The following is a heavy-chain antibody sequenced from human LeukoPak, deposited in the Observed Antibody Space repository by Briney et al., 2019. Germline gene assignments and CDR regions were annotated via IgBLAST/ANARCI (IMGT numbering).Heavy chain of an antibody. CDR2: IYPGDSDT. V-gene: IGHV5-51*01. Sequence: GESLKISCKGSGYSFTSYWIAWVRQMPGKGLEWMGIIYPGDSDTRYSPSFQGQVTISVDKSISTAYLQWSSLKASDTTMYYCARRGYYDSSTGKNWFDPWGQGTLVTVS. J-gene: IGHJ5*02. D-gene: IGHD3-22*01. CDR1: GYSFTSYW. CDR3: ARRGYYDSSTGKNWFDP.